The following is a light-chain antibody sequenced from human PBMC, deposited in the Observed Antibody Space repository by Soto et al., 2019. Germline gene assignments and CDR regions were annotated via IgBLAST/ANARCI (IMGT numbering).Light chain of an antibody. CDR1: QSVASSF. V-gene: IGKV3D-20*01. CDR2: DVS. Sequence: EVVLTQSPATLSLSPGERATLSCGASQSVASSFLAWYQHKPGLAPRLLVYDVSIRASTIPGRFGGSGSGREVTRTIGRREPEDFAVCYCQQYVSSPITFGQGRRLEIK. CDR3: QQYVSSPIT. J-gene: IGKJ5*01.